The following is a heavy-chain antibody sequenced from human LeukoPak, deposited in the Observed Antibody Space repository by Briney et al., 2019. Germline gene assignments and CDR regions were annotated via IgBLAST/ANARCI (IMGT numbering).Heavy chain of an antibody. D-gene: IGHD6-6*01. V-gene: IGHV3-64*01. CDR2: ISSNGGST. Sequence: PGGSLRLSCAASGFTFRSYGMHWVRQAPGKGLEYVAAISSNGGSTDYANSVKGRFTISRDNSKNTLYLQMGSLRAEDTAVYYCARISSSYDYDYWGQGTLVTVSS. CDR1: GFTFRSYG. J-gene: IGHJ4*02. CDR3: ARISSSYDYDY.